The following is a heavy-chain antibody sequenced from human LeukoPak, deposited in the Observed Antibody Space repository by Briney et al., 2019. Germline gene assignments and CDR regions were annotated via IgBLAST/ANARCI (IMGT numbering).Heavy chain of an antibody. V-gene: IGHV3-43*01. CDR3: ARTPQKYCGSTSCFNWFDS. CDR1: GFTFDDYT. CDR2: LTWDGGRT. D-gene: IGHD2-2*01. Sequence: GGSLRLPCAASGFTFDDYTMHWVRQAPGKDLEWVSLLTWDGGRTYYAGSVKGRFTISRDNSKNTLYLQMNSLRTEDTALYYCARTPQKYCGSTSCFNWFDSWGQGTLVTVSS. J-gene: IGHJ5*01.